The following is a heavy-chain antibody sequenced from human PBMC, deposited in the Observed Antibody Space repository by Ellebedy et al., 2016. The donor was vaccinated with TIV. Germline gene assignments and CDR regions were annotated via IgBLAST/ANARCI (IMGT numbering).Heavy chain of an antibody. V-gene: IGHV3-74*01. CDR2: INGEGTDT. Sequence: GGSLRLXXTASGLTFSTYWMHWVRQAPGKGLVWVSRINGEGTDTSYEDSVKGRFTISRDDAKNTVYLQMNSLRVEDTAVYYCARGYYYGSGCRDWGQGTLVTVSS. CDR3: ARGYYYGSGCRD. J-gene: IGHJ4*02. D-gene: IGHD3-10*01. CDR1: GLTFSTYW.